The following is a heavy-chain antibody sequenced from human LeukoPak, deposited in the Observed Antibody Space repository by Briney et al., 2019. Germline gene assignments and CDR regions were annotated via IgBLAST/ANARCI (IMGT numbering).Heavy chain of an antibody. J-gene: IGHJ6*03. D-gene: IGHD1-26*01. CDR1: GFTFSSYA. CDR3: AREAYYYYYMDV. CDR2: ISGSGGST. V-gene: IGHV3-23*01. Sequence: GGSLRLSCAASGFTFSSYAMSWVRQAPGRGLEWVSAISGSGGSTYYADSVKGRFTISRDNAKNSLYLQMNSLRAEDTAVYYCAREAYYYYYMDVWGKGTTVTVSS.